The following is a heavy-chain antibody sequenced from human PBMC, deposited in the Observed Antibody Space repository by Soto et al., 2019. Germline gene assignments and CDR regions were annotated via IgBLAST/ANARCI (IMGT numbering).Heavy chain of an antibody. D-gene: IGHD5-18*01. Sequence: QAHLVESGGGVVQPGRSLRLSCAASGFTFTSYGMHWVRQAPGTRLEWVAVISYDGGLQHYADSVKGRFTISRDNSKNMVLLQMNTLRAEYTAGYYCVSDRGYGHASVPYSWGQGTLVSVSS. V-gene: IGHV3-30*03. CDR1: GFTFTSYG. J-gene: IGHJ4*02. CDR3: VSDRGYGHASVPYS. CDR2: ISYDGGLQ.